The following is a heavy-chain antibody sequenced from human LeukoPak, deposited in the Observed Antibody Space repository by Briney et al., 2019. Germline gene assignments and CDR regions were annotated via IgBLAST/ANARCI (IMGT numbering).Heavy chain of an antibody. D-gene: IGHD3-3*01. CDR1: GGSLSSGDYY. CDR3: ARVGGFVYYYYMDV. V-gene: IGHV4-30-4*01. Sequence: SQTLSLTCTVSGGSLSSGDYYWSWIRQPPGRGLEWIGYIYYSGSTYYNPSLKSRVTISVDTSKNQFSLKLSSVTAADTAVYYCARVGGFVYYYYMDVWGKGTTVTVSS. CDR2: IYYSGST. J-gene: IGHJ6*03.